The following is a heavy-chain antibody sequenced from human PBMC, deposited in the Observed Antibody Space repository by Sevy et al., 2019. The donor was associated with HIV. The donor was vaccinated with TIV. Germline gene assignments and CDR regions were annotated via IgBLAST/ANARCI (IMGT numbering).Heavy chain of an antibody. CDR1: GFTLNSYW. CDR3: VRAIAADASL. CDR2: IKQDGSVK. Sequence: GGSLRLSCAASGFTLNSYWMSWVRQAPGKGLEWAANIKQDGSVKYYVDSVKGRFTISRDNARNLVYLQMSSLTAEDTALYYCVRAIAADASLWGQGTLFTVSS. V-gene: IGHV3-7*01. J-gene: IGHJ4*02. D-gene: IGHD6-13*01.